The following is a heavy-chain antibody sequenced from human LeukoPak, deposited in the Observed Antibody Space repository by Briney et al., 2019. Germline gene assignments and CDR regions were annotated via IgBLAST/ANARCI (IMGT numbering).Heavy chain of an antibody. CDR3: ARDLAVETYYYDSSGYDPYYFDY. CDR2: INPNSGGT. Sequence: GASVKVSCKASGYTFTGYYMHWVRQAPGQGLEWMGWINPNSGGTNYAQKLQGRVTITTDTSTSTAYMELRSLRSDDTAVYYCARDLAVETYYYDSSGYDPYYFDYWGQGTLVTVSS. CDR1: GYTFTGYY. D-gene: IGHD3-22*01. J-gene: IGHJ4*02. V-gene: IGHV1-2*02.